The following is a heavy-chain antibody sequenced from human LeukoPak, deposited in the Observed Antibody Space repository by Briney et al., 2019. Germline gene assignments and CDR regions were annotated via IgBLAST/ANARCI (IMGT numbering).Heavy chain of an antibody. Sequence: PGGSLRLSCAASGFTLSSYWMHWVRQVPGKGLVWVSRINPDGSTTTYADSVKGRFTISRDNVKNSLYLQMNSLRAEDTAVYYCARDRWSESMDVWRKGPTVTVSS. J-gene: IGHJ6*04. V-gene: IGHV3-74*01. CDR1: GFTLSSYW. CDR2: INPDGSTT. CDR3: ARDRWSESMDV. D-gene: IGHD2-15*01.